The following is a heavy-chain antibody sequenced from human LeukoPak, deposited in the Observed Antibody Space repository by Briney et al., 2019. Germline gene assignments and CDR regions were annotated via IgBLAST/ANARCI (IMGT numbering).Heavy chain of an antibody. D-gene: IGHD3-3*01. V-gene: IGHV4-59*12. Sequence: SETLSLTCTVSGGSISSYYWSWIRQPPGKGLEWIGYIYYSGSTNYNPSLKSRVTMSVDTSKNQFSLKLNSVTAADTAVYYCARELYVLRFLEWSRPAFDIWGQGTMVTVSS. CDR1: GGSISSYY. J-gene: IGHJ3*02. CDR3: ARELYVLRFLEWSRPAFDI. CDR2: IYYSGST.